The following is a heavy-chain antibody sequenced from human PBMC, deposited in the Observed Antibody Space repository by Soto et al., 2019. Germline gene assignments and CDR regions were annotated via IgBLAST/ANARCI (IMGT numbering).Heavy chain of an antibody. Sequence: QVQLVESGGGVVQPGRSLRLSCAASGFTFSSYGMHWVRQAPGKGLEWVAVIWYDGSNKYYADSVKGRFTISRDNSKNTRYLQMNSLRAEDTAVYYCARAGTTGTTTTRMIGGHWGQGTLVTVSS. CDR2: IWYDGSNK. D-gene: IGHD1-1*01. J-gene: IGHJ4*02. V-gene: IGHV3-33*01. CDR3: ARAGTTGTTTTRMIGGH. CDR1: GFTFSSYG.